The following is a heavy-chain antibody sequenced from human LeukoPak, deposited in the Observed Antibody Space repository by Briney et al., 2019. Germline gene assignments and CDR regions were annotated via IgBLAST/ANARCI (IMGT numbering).Heavy chain of an antibody. J-gene: IGHJ5*02. D-gene: IGHD3-3*01. CDR2: IYTSGST. CDR1: GGSISSGSYY. CDR3: ARGRRGFLEWLSLPHWFDP. Sequence: SEALSLTCTVSGGSISSGSYYWSWIRQPAGKGLEWIGRIYTSGSTYYNPSLKSRVTISVDTSKNQFSLKLSSVTAADTAVYYCARGRRGFLEWLSLPHWFDPWGQGTLVTVSS. V-gene: IGHV4-61*02.